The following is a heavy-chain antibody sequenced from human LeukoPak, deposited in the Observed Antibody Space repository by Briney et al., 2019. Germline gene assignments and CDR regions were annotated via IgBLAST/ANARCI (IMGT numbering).Heavy chain of an antibody. Sequence: SQTLSLTCAISGDSVSSYSAAWNWIRQSPSRGLEWLGRTFYRSKWYNDYALSVNSRITVNPDTSKNQFSLKLNSVTPEDTAVYFCARGNYDFNYWGQGTLVTVSS. J-gene: IGHJ4*02. D-gene: IGHD3-16*01. CDR1: GDSVSSYSAA. CDR3: ARGNYDFNY. CDR2: TFYRSKWYN. V-gene: IGHV6-1*01.